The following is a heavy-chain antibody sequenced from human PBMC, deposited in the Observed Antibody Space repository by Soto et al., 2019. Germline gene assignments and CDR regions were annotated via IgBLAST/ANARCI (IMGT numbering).Heavy chain of an antibody. CDR2: ISYDGSNK. Sequence: GGSLRLSCAASGFTFSSYGMHWVRQAPGKRLEWVAVISYDGSNKYYADSVKGRFTISRDNSKNTLYLQMNSLRAEDTAVYYCAKDTHDYGDFYGMDVWGQGTTVTVSS. V-gene: IGHV3-30*18. J-gene: IGHJ6*02. CDR1: GFTFSSYG. CDR3: AKDTHDYGDFYGMDV. D-gene: IGHD4-17*01.